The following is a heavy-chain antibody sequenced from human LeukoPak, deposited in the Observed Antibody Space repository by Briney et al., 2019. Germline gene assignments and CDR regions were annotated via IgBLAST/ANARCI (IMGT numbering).Heavy chain of an antibody. D-gene: IGHD1-1*01. CDR2: IYYSGST. Sequence: PSETLSLTCTVSGGSISSYYWSWIRQPPGKGLEWIGYIYYSGSTNYNPSLKSRLTISVDTSKNQFSLKLSSVTAADTAVYYCARDVWNDLHNWFDPWGQGTLVTVS. J-gene: IGHJ5*02. CDR1: GGSISSYY. V-gene: IGHV4-59*01. CDR3: ARDVWNDLHNWFDP.